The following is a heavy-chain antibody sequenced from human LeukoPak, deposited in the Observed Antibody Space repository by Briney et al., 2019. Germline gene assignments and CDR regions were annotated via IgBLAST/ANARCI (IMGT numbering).Heavy chain of an antibody. Sequence: GGSVRLSCVASGLTFSSNSMSWVRQPPGMGLEWVSGISVSGITVYADSVKGRLTISRDNPKNTLYLQMNNLRAEDTALYYCAKGFSVRGRFDPWGQGTQVTVSS. CDR1: GLTFSSNS. CDR3: AKGFSVRGRFDP. V-gene: IGHV3-23*01. D-gene: IGHD2-15*01. J-gene: IGHJ5*02. CDR2: ISVSGIT.